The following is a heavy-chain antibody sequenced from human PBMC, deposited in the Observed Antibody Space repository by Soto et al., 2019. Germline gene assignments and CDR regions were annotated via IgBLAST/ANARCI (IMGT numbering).Heavy chain of an antibody. V-gene: IGHV2-5*02. CDR2: IYWDDDK. D-gene: IGHD6-13*01. CDR1: GFSLSSSVGA. J-gene: IGHJ4*02. Sequence: QITLKESGPMLIRPTQTLTLTCTFSGFSLSSSVGAVGWIRQPPGKALEWLALIYWDDDKAYSPSLKNTLTITKDTSKNQVVLTLTNVGPVDAGTYFCAPATPPNSSRWFFDFWGLGTLVTVSS. CDR3: APATPPNSSRWFFDF.